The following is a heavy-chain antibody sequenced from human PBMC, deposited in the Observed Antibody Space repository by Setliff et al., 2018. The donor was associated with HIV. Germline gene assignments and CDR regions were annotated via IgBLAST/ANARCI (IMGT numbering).Heavy chain of an antibody. CDR3: AKGISMVRGFIDY. V-gene: IGHV1-24*01. CDR2: FDPENGST. Sequence: ASVKVSCKVSGYTLTELSIHWVRQPPGQGLEWMGGFDPENGSTFYADSVKGRFTIYRDNSKNTLFLQMNSLRAEDTAVYYCAKGISMVRGFIDYWGQGTLVTVSS. J-gene: IGHJ4*02. D-gene: IGHD3-10*01. CDR1: GYTLTELS.